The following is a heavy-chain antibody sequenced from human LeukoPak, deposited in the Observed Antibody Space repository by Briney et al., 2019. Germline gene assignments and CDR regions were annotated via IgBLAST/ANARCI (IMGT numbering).Heavy chain of an antibody. CDR1: GGSISSGDYY. CDR2: IYYSGST. V-gene: IGHV4-30-4*01. CDR3: ARTQGYCSSTSCHNWFDP. Sequence: TSETLSLTCTVSGGSISSGDYYWSWIRQPPGKGLEWIGYIYYSGSTYYNPSLKSRVTISVDTSKNQFSLKLSSVTAADTAVYYCARTQGYCSSTSCHNWFDPWGQGTLVTVSS. D-gene: IGHD2-2*01. J-gene: IGHJ5*02.